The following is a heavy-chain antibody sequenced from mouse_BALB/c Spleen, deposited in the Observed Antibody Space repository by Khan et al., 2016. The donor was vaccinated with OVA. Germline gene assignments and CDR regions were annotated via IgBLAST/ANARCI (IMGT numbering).Heavy chain of an antibody. CDR2: ISSAGSYT. D-gene: IGHD2-2*01. Sequence: EVELVESGGDLVKPGGSLKLSCAASGFTFSNYDMSWVRQTPDKRLEWVATISSAGSYTYYSDSVKGRFTISRDHAQNTLNLQISSLQSEATAMYYCARRGYDEAWFAYWGQGTLVTVSA. V-gene: IGHV5-6*01. J-gene: IGHJ3*01. CDR3: ARRGYDEAWFAY. CDR1: GFTFSNYD.